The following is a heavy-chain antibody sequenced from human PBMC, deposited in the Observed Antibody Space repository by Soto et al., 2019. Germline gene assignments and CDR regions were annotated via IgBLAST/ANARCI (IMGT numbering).Heavy chain of an antibody. J-gene: IGHJ6*02. CDR1: GFSLSTSDVG. Sequence: QITLKESGPTLVKSTETLTLTCTFSGFSLSTSDVGVGWIRQPPGKALEWLALIYWDEDKRYSPSLKTRLTITKDTSTNEVVLTMTNVDPVDTGTYYCAHKGGRGAGMDVWGQGTTVTVSS. CDR2: IYWDEDK. V-gene: IGHV2-5*02. CDR3: AHKGGRGAGMDV. D-gene: IGHD2-15*01.